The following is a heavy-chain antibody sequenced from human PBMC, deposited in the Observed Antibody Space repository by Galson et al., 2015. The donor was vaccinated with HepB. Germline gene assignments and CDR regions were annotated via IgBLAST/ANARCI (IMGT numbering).Heavy chain of an antibody. V-gene: IGHV3-13*01. Sequence: SLRLSCAASGFTFSSQDMHWVRHTTGRGLEWVSGIGTIGDTFYSTSVRGRFTISRENAKNSLYLQMNSLRDDDTAVYYCSRGHPVVRGVISYMDVWGQGTTVTVSS. CDR3: SRGHPVVRGVISYMDV. D-gene: IGHD3-10*01. J-gene: IGHJ6*02. CDR1: GFTFSSQD. CDR2: IGTIGDT.